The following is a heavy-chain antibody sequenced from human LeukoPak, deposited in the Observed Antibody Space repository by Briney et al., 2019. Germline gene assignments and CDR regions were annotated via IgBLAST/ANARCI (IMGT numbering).Heavy chain of an antibody. V-gene: IGHV1-69*13. CDR2: IIPIFGTA. J-gene: IGHJ6*02. CDR1: GGTFTSYA. CDR3: AREGITMVHGMDV. Sequence: ASVNVSCKATGGTFTSYAISWVRQAPGQGLEGMGGIIPIFGTANYAQKFQGRVTITADESTSTAYMELSSLRSEDTAVYYCAREGITMVHGMDVWGQGTTVTVSS. D-gene: IGHD3-10*01.